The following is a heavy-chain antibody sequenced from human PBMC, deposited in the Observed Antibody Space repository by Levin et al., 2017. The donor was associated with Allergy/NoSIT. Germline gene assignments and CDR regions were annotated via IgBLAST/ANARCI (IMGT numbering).Heavy chain of an antibody. CDR3: AKAREGGSYLGDAFDI. J-gene: IGHJ3*02. V-gene: IGHV3-23*01. D-gene: IGHD1-26*01. Sequence: GGSLRLSCAASGFTFSSYAMSWVRQAPGKGLEWVSAISGSGGSTYYADSVKGRFTISRDNSKNTLYLQMNSLRAEDTAVYYCAKAREGGSYLGDAFDIWGQGTMVTVSS. CDR2: ISGSGGST. CDR1: GFTFSSYA.